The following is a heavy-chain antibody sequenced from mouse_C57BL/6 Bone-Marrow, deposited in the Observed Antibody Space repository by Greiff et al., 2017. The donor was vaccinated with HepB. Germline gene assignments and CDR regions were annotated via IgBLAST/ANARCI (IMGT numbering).Heavy chain of an antibody. CDR1: GFTFSSYT. V-gene: IGHV5-9*01. Sequence: EVKLEESGGGLVKPGGSLKLSCAASGFTFSSYTMSWVRQTPEKRLEWVATISGGGGNTYYPDSVKGRFTISRDNAKNTLYLQMSSLRSEDTALYYCARPLRSWYFDVWGTGTTVTVSS. J-gene: IGHJ1*03. CDR3: ARPLRSWYFDV. CDR2: ISGGGGNT.